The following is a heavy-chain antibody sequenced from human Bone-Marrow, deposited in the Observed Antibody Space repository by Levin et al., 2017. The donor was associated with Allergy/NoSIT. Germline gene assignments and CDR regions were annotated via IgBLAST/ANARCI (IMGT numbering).Heavy chain of an antibody. V-gene: IGHV3-48*01. D-gene: IGHD1-1*01. Sequence: GGSLRLSCTASGFSFNSNAMNWVRQAPGKVLEWISYISPPGDSVSYADSVTGRFTISRDKAMGSLSLQMDNLRVDDTAVYYCARKFYNKLDIWGQGTLVTVSS. CDR2: ISPPGDSV. CDR1: GFSFNSNA. J-gene: IGHJ5*02. CDR3: ARKFYNKLDI.